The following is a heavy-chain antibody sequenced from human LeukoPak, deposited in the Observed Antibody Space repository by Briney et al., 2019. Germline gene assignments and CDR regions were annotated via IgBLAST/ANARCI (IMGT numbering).Heavy chain of an antibody. J-gene: IGHJ4*02. D-gene: IGHD3-16*01. CDR3: AKGGGGVLAS. Sequence: GGSLRLSCAASGFTFSTDDMHWVRQAPGKGLEWVSSIFPSGGEIHYADSVRDRFTISRDNSKSTLFLQMNSLKADDTAVYYCAKGGGGVLASWGQGTLVTVSS. V-gene: IGHV3-NL1*01. CDR2: IFPSGGEI. CDR1: GFTFSTDD.